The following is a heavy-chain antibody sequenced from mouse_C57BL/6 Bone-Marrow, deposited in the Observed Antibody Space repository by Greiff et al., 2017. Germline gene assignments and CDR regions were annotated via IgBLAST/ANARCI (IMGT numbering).Heavy chain of an antibody. CDR1: GYTFTSYW. V-gene: IGHV1-52*01. CDR2: IDPSDSET. CDR3: ARDYGNLYYYAMDY. Sequence: VQLQQPGAELVRPGSSVKLSCKASGYTFTSYWMHWVKQRPIQGLEWIGNIDPSDSETHYNQKFKDKATLTVDKSSSTAYMQLSSLTSADSAVYYCARDYGNLYYYAMDYWGQGTSVTVSS. J-gene: IGHJ4*01. D-gene: IGHD2-1*01.